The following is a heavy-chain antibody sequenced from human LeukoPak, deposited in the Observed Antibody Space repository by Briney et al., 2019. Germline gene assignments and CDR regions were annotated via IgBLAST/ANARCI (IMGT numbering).Heavy chain of an antibody. CDR3: ARGGYSGSLGGAFDI. V-gene: IGHV4-38-2*01. J-gene: IGHJ3*02. Sequence: SETLSLTCGVSGYSISSGYYWGWIRQPPGKGLEWIGSIYHSVNTYYNSSLKSRVTISVDTSKNQFSLKLSSVTAADTAVYYCARGGYSGSLGGAFDIWGRGTMVTVSA. CDR2: IYHSVNT. CDR1: GYSISSGYY. D-gene: IGHD1-26*01.